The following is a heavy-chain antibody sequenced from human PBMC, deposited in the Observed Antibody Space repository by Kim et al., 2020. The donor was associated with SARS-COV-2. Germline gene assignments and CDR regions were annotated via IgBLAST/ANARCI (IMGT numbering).Heavy chain of an antibody. CDR2: VFHTGNT. Sequence: SETLSLTCSVSGGSISTDRYYWGWIRQPPGKSLEWIGSVFHTGNTYYNPSLKSRATILVDASKNQFFLNMMSVTAADTAVYFCARSWRYCQVFVLWGHGT. CDR3: ARSWRYCQVFVL. D-gene: IGHD2-21*01. V-gene: IGHV4-39*01. J-gene: IGHJ4*01. CDR1: GGSISTDRYY.